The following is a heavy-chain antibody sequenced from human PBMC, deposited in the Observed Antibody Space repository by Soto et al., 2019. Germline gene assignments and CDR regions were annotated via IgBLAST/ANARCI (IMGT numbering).Heavy chain of an antibody. CDR2: IYYSGST. Sequence: TLSLTCTVSGGSISSGGYYWSWIRQHPGKGLEWIGYIYYSGSTYYNPSLKSRVTISVDTSKNQFSLKLSSVTAADTAVYYCAKVYSSGWSVDYYYYYGMDVWGQGTTVTVSS. D-gene: IGHD6-19*01. J-gene: IGHJ6*02. V-gene: IGHV4-31*03. CDR3: AKVYSSGWSVDYYYYYGMDV. CDR1: GGSISSGGYY.